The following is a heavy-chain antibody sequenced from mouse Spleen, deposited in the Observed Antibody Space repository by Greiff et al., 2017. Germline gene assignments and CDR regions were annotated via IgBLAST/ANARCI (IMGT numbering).Heavy chain of an antibody. Sequence: EVMLVESGGGLVKPGGSLKLSCAASGFTFSSYYMSWVRQTPEKRLEWVATISSGGGSTYYPDSVKDRFTISRDNAKNTLYLQMSSLNSEDTAVYYCARDFTTAKIAYWGQGTLVTVSA. D-gene: IGHD1-2*01. CDR2: ISSGGGST. CDR1: GFTFSSYY. V-gene: IGHV5-9*01. J-gene: IGHJ3*01. CDR3: ARDFTTAKIAY.